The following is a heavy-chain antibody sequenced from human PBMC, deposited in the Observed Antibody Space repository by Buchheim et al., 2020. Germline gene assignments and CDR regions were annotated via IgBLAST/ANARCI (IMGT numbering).Heavy chain of an antibody. CDR3: ARSPIVVVMNWFDP. J-gene: IGHJ5*02. V-gene: IGHV4-39*01. CDR2: IYYSGST. D-gene: IGHD3-22*01. CDR1: GGSISSSRYY. Sequence: QLQLQESGPGLVKPSETLSLTCTVSGGSISSSRYYWGWIRQPPGKGLEWIGSIYYSGSTYYNPSLKSRVTISVDKSKNHFSLKLSSVTAADTAVYYCARSPIVVVMNWFDPWGQGTL.